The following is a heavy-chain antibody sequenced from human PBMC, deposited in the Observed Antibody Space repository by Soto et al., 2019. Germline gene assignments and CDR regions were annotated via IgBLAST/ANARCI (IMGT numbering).Heavy chain of an antibody. Sequence: GGSLRLSCAASGFTFSSYAMSWVRQAPGKGLEWVSAISGSGGSTYYADSVKGRFTISRDNSKNTLYLQMNSLRAEDTAVYYCANVLGYCSGGSCFYWGQGTLVTVSS. V-gene: IGHV3-23*01. CDR1: GFTFSSYA. CDR2: ISGSGGST. CDR3: ANVLGYCSGGSCFY. J-gene: IGHJ4*02. D-gene: IGHD2-15*01.